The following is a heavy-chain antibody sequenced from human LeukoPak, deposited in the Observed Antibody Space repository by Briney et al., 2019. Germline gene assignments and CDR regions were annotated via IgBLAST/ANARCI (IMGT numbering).Heavy chain of an antibody. CDR2: IIPIFGTA. J-gene: IGHJ6*03. CDR1: GGTFSSYA. Sequence: SVKVSCKASGGTFSSYAISWVRQAPGQGLEWMGGIIPIFGTANYAQKFQGRVTITADESTSTAYMELSSLRSEDTAVYYCARDYGGNPGDYYYMGVWGKGTTVTVSS. V-gene: IGHV1-69*13. D-gene: IGHD4-23*01. CDR3: ARDYGGNPGDYYYMGV.